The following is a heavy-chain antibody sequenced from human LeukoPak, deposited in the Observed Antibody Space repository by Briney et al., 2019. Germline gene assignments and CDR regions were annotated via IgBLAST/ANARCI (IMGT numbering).Heavy chain of an antibody. CDR1: GFTFITYG. J-gene: IGHJ4*02. D-gene: IGHD5-18*01. V-gene: IGHV3-30*18. Sequence: GGSLRLSCAASGFTFITYGMHWVRQAPGKGLEWVAVISYDGSNKYYADSVKGRFTISRDNSKNMLYPQMNSLRAEDTAVYYCAKDLVVRGYSYGHDYWGQGTLVTVSS. CDR2: ISYDGSNK. CDR3: AKDLVVRGYSYGHDY.